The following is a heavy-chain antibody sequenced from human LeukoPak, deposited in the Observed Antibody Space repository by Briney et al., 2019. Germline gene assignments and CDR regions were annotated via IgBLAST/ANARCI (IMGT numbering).Heavy chain of an antibody. CDR1: GYTFSSYA. CDR3: ARVARLYSSSSGAFDI. D-gene: IGHD6-6*01. CDR2: IIPIFGTA. V-gene: IGHV1-69*05. Sequence: SVKVSCKASGYTFSSYAISWVRQAPGQGLEWMGGIIPIFGTANYAQKFQGRVTITTDESTSTAYMELSSLRSEDTAVYYCARVARLYSSSSGAFDIWGQGTMVTVSS. J-gene: IGHJ3*02.